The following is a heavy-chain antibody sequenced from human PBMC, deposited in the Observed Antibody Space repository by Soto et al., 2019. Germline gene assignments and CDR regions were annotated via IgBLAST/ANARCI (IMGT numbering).Heavy chain of an antibody. Sequence: PSETLSLTCAVSGDSISSDKWWSWVRQPPGKGLEWIGEIHHSGRTNYNPSLKSRVTILVEKSKNQVSLELSSMTAADTAVYYCARRYGSSFDYWGQGTPVTVSS. CDR1: GDSISSDKW. CDR3: ARRYGSSFDY. V-gene: IGHV4-4*02. J-gene: IGHJ4*02. D-gene: IGHD6-13*01. CDR2: IHHSGRT.